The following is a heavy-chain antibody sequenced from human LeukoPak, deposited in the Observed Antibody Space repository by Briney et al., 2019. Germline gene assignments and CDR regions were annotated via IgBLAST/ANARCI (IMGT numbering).Heavy chain of an antibody. CDR2: IKQDGTEI. J-gene: IGHJ1*01. D-gene: IGHD3-3*01. CDR3: ARDVGGGYHIFTDNG. Sequence: PGGSLRLSCVDSGFTFSTYWMAWVRQAPGKGLGWVANIKQDGTEINYVDSVRGRFTISRDNAKNSLYLQMNSLRVEDTAVYYCARDVGGGYHIFTDNGWGQGTLVTVSS. CDR1: GFTFSTYW. V-gene: IGHV3-7*04.